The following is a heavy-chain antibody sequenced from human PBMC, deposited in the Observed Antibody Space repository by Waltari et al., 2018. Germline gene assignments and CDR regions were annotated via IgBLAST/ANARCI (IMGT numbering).Heavy chain of an antibody. J-gene: IGHJ4*02. CDR3: VRYVVVTAGDY. Sequence: EVQLVESGGGLVRPGGSLRLACEASGFTFSSYWMHWVRQVPGKGLVWFGRITGDGSGTTYAASVKGRFTISRDNAKNTLFLQMNSLRDEDTAVYYCVRYVVVTAGDYWGQGTLVAVSS. CDR1: GFTFSSYW. V-gene: IGHV3-74*03. CDR2: ITGDGSGT. D-gene: IGHD2-21*02.